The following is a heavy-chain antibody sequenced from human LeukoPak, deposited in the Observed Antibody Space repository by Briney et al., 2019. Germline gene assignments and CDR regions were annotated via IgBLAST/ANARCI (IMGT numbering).Heavy chain of an antibody. V-gene: IGHV3-48*01. CDR2: ISSSSSTI. Sequence: GGSLRLSCAASGFTYSSYSMNWVRQAPGKGLEWVSYISSSSSTIYYADSVKGRFTISRDNAKNSLYLQMNSLRAEDTAVYYCARGRPGNYWGQGTLVTVSS. CDR3: ARGRPGNY. CDR1: GFTYSSYS. J-gene: IGHJ4*02.